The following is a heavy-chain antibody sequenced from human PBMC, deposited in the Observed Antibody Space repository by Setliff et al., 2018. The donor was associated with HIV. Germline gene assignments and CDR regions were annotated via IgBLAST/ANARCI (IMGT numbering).Heavy chain of an antibody. CDR3: ARGLTRSSDY. Sequence: GASVKVSCKASGYTFTSYSMHWVRQAPGQRLEWMGWLRTGTGDTSYSVKFQGRLTITRDTSASTAYMELSSLRSEDTAVYYCARGLTRSSDYWGQGTLVTV. CDR2: LRTGTGDT. CDR1: GYTFTSYS. J-gene: IGHJ4*02. V-gene: IGHV1-3*04. D-gene: IGHD6-6*01.